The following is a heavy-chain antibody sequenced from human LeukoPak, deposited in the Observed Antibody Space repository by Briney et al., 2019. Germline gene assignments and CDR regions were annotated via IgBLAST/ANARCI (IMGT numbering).Heavy chain of an antibody. J-gene: IGHJ5*02. D-gene: IGHD1-1*01. V-gene: IGHV4-59*01. CDR1: GDSFSDYY. CDR2: IYFRGST. Sequence: PSETLSLACSFSGDSFSDYYWTWIRRPPGGRLEWIGQIYFRGSTKYNPSLKNRVSISVGTSKNQVYLTLTSVTAADTAVYYCARAMRWTSGPVELGWFDRWGQGTLVTVSS. CDR3: ARAMRWTSGPVELGWFDR.